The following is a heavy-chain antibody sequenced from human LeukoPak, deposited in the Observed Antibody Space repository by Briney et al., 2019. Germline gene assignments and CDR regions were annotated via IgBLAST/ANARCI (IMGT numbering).Heavy chain of an antibody. D-gene: IGHD6-19*01. CDR3: AKSGYSSGWYRANWFDP. CDR2: INGSGGST. Sequence: PGGSLRLSCAASGFTFSSYAMSWVRQAPGKGLEWVSAINGSGGSTYYADSVKGRFTISRDNSKNTLYLQMNSLRAEDTAVYYCAKSGYSSGWYRANWFDPWGQGTLVTVSS. V-gene: IGHV3-23*01. CDR1: GFTFSSYA. J-gene: IGHJ5*02.